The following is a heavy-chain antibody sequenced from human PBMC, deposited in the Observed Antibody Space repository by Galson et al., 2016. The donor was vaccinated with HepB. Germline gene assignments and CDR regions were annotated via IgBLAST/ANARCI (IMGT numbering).Heavy chain of an antibody. CDR2: ISYDGSNK. Sequence: SLRLSCAASGFTFSSYAMHWVRQAPGKGLEWVAVISYDGSNKYYADSVKGRFTISRDNSKNTLYMQMNSLRREDTAVYYCARVEGYGNSYYYYGMDVWGQGTTVTVAS. CDR3: ARVEGYGNSYYYYGMDV. D-gene: IGHD4-23*01. J-gene: IGHJ6*02. CDR1: GFTFSSYA. V-gene: IGHV3-30-3*01.